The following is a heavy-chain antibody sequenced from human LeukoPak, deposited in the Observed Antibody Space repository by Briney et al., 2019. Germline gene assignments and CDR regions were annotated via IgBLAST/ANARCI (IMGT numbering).Heavy chain of an antibody. CDR1: GYTLTELS. D-gene: IGHD3-10*01. V-gene: IGHV1-24*01. CDR2: FDPEDGET. J-gene: IGHJ4*02. Sequence: ASVKVSCKVSGYTLTELSMHWVRQAPGKGLEWMGGFDPEDGETIYAQKFQGRVTMTEDTSTDTAYMELSRLRSEDTAVYYCASDSWGGFRYDYWGQGTLVTVSS. CDR3: ASDSWGGFRYDY.